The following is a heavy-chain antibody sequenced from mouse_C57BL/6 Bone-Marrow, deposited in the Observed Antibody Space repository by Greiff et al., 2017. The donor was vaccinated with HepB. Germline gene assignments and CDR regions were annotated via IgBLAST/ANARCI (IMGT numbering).Heavy chain of an antibody. D-gene: IGHD3-2*02. CDR3: ARWDSSGCSFDY. CDR2: IYPGDGDT. CDR1: GYAFSSSW. J-gene: IGHJ2*01. Sequence: VKLMESGPELVKPGASVKISCKASGYAFSSSWMNWVKQRPGKGLEWIGRIYPGDGDTNYNGKFKGKATLTADKSSSTAYMQLSSLTSEDSAVYFCARWDSSGCSFDYWGQGTTLTVSS. V-gene: IGHV1-82*01.